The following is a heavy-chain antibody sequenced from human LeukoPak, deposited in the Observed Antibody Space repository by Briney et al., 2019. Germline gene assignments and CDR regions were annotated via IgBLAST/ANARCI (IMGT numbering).Heavy chain of an antibody. CDR1: GFTFSSYS. CDR2: ISSSSSHI. J-gene: IGHJ4*02. Sequence: PGGSLRLSCAASGFTFSSYSMNWVRQAPGKGLEWVSSISSSSSHIYYADSVKGRFTISRDNAKNSLYLQMNSLRAEDTAVYYCARAGYSSSWYDFPVDYWGQGTLVTVSS. CDR3: ARAGYSSSWYDFPVDY. D-gene: IGHD6-13*01. V-gene: IGHV3-21*01.